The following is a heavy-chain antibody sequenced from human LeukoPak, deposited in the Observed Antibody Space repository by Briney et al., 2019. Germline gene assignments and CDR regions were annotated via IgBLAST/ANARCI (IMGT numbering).Heavy chain of an antibody. CDR3: AKRDLTTEFDY. J-gene: IGHJ4*02. Sequence: GGTLRLSCAASGFTFSSYAMSWVRQAPGKGLEWVSLLSGGGHSTYYADSVKGRFTISRDNSKNTLSLQMNSLRSDDTAVYYCAKRDLTTEFDYWGQGTLVTVS. D-gene: IGHD4-17*01. V-gene: IGHV3-23*01. CDR1: GFTFSSYA. CDR2: LSGGGHST.